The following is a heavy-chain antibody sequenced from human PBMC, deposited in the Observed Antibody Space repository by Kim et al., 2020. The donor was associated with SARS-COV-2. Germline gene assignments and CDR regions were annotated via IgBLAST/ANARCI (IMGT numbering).Heavy chain of an antibody. J-gene: IGHJ4*02. CDR3: ASIGSNFDWLLSAARFDY. V-gene: IGHV3-11*06. D-gene: IGHD3-9*01. Sequence: KGRFTISRDNAKNSLYLQMNSLRAEDTAVYYCASIGSNFDWLLSAARFDYWGQGTLVTVSS.